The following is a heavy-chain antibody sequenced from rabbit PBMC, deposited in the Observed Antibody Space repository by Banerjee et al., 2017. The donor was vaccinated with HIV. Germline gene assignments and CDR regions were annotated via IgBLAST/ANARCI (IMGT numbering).Heavy chain of an antibody. D-gene: IGHD8-1*01. V-gene: IGHV1S40*01. J-gene: IGHJ4*01. CDR3: AREGAGSTYYTYNL. Sequence: QSLEESGGDLVKPGASLTLTCTASGFSFSNNYYMCWVRQAPGKGLEWIGCIYTGSSGSTYYASWAKGRFTITKTSSTTVTLQMTSLTAADTATYFCAREGAGSTYYTYNLWGPGTLVTVS. CDR1: GFSFSNNYY. CDR2: IYTGSSGST.